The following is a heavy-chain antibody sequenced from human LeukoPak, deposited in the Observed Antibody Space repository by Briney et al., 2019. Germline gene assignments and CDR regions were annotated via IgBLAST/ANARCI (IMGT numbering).Heavy chain of an antibody. J-gene: IGHJ4*02. CDR3: ARSSGGDY. V-gene: IGHV3-48*04. Sequence: GGSLRLSCAASGFTFSSYWMSWVRQAPGKGLEWVSYISSTGRTIYYADSVKGRFTISRDNAKSSLYLQMNSLRAEDTAVYYCARSSGGDYWGQGTLVTVSS. CDR2: ISSTGRTI. CDR1: GFTFSSYW. D-gene: IGHD6-6*01.